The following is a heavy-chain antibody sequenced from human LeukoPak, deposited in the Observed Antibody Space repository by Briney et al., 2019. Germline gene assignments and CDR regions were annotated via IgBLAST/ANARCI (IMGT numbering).Heavy chain of an antibody. CDR2: INSDGSST. Sequence: GGSLRLSCAASGFTFSSYWMHWVRQAPGKGLVWVSRINSDGSSTSYADSVKGRFTISRDNAKNTLYLQMNSLRAGDTAVYYCARLGGTGPDYYYYGMDVWGQGTTVTVSS. D-gene: IGHD1-26*01. CDR1: GFTFSSYW. J-gene: IGHJ6*02. CDR3: ARLGGTGPDYYYYGMDV. V-gene: IGHV3-74*01.